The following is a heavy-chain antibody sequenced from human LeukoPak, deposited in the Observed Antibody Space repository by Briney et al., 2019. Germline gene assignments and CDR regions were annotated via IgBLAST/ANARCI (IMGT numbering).Heavy chain of an antibody. CDR2: ISNNGGST. V-gene: IGHV3-64D*09. CDR3: VKRGGFEGDAASDI. CDR1: GFTFSRYA. J-gene: IGHJ3*02. D-gene: IGHD3-16*01. Sequence: AGGSLRLSCSASGFTFSRYAIHWVRQAREKGLEYVSAISNNGGSTYYADSVMGRFTISRDNSKNTLYLQMSSLRTEDTAVYYCVKRGGFEGDAASDIWGQGTMVTVSS.